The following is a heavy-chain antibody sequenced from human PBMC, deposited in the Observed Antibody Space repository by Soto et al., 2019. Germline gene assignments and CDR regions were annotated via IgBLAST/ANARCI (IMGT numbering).Heavy chain of an antibody. CDR3: ARTTWKLVDPYYFDY. Sequence: GEALKISCKGSGYSFGTYWIGWVRQMPRKGLEWMGIIYPGDFDTRYSPSFQGQVTISVDKSISTAYLQWSSLKASDTAIYYCARTTWKLVDPYYFDYWGQGTLVTVSS. J-gene: IGHJ4*02. D-gene: IGHD6-13*01. CDR2: IYPGDFDT. V-gene: IGHV5-51*01. CDR1: GYSFGTYW.